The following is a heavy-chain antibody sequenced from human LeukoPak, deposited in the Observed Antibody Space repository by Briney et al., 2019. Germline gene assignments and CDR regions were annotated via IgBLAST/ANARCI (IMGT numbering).Heavy chain of an antibody. V-gene: IGHV4-39*01. D-gene: IGHD3-3*01. J-gene: IGHJ4*02. CDR3: ARHEITIFGVVNG. CDR2: IYYSGST. CDR1: GRSFSSSSYY. Sequence: PSETLSLTCTVSGRSFSSSSYYWGWIRQPPGKGLEWVGSIYYSGSTYYNPSLKSRVTISVDTSKNQFSLKLSSVTAADTAVYYCARHEITIFGVVNGWGQGTLVTVSS.